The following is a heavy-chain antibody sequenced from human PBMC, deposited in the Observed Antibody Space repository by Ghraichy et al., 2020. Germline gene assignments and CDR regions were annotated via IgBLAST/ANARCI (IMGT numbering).Heavy chain of an antibody. Sequence: GGSLRLSCAASGFAFDSYAMSWVRQAPGKGLEWVSSISGSAGSTTYADSVKGRFTISRDTSSDTLYLQMNRLTAEDTAVYYCAKASYKWPVRVFDPWGQGTLVTVSS. CDR2: ISGSAGST. V-gene: IGHV3-23*01. J-gene: IGHJ5*02. CDR1: GFAFDSYA. CDR3: AKASYKWPVRVFDP. D-gene: IGHD1-1*01.